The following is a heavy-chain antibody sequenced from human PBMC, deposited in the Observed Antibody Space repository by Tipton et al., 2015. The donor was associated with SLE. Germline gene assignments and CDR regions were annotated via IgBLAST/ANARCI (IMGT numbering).Heavy chain of an antibody. CDR2: INPNSGGT. CDR3: ARDPFSMVQGVKGGGFDP. V-gene: IGHV1-2*06. J-gene: IGHJ5*02. Sequence: QSGAEVKKPGASVKVSCKASGYTFTGYYMHWVRQAPGQGLEWMGRINPNSGGTNYAQKFQGRVTMTRDTSISTAYMELSRLRSDDTAVYYCARDPFSMVQGVKGGGFDPWGQGTLVTVSS. D-gene: IGHD3-10*01. CDR1: GYTFTGYY.